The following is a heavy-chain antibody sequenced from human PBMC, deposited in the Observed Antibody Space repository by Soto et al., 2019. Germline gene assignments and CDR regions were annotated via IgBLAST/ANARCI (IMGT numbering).Heavy chain of an antibody. V-gene: IGHV4-34*01. Sequence: SETLSLTCAVYGGSFSGYYWSWIRQPPGKGLEWIGEINHSGSTNYNPSLKSRVTISVDTSKNQFSLKLSSVTDADTAVYYCARAVRSSSWAPDYWRQGTLVTVSS. CDR1: GGSFSGYY. CDR2: INHSGST. CDR3: ARAVRSSSWAPDY. D-gene: IGHD6-13*01. J-gene: IGHJ4*02.